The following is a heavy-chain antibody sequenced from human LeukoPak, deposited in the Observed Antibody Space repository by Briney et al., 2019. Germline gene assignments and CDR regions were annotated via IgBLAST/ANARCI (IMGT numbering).Heavy chain of an antibody. Sequence: GGSLRLSCAASGFPFSSYAMSWVRQPPGKGLGWVSAISGSGGGTYYADSVKGRFTISRDNSKNTLYLRMNSLRVEDTAVYYCAKDRGRSFDSGSYYNWGQGTLVTVSS. CDR1: GFPFSSYA. J-gene: IGHJ4*02. V-gene: IGHV3-23*01. CDR2: ISGSGGGT. CDR3: AKDRGRSFDSGSYYN. D-gene: IGHD3-10*01.